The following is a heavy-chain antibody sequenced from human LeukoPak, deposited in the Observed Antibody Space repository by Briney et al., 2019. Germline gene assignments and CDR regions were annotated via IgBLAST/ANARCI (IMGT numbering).Heavy chain of an antibody. D-gene: IGHD3-10*01. V-gene: IGHV4-59*01. CDR1: GGSISSYY. Sequence: PSETLSLTCTVSGGSISSYYWSWIRQPPGKGLEWIGYIYYSGSTNYNPSLKSRVTISVDTSKNQFSLKLSSVTAADTAVYYCARERVFADYYGSGSPFVYGMDVWGKGTRSPSPQ. CDR3: ARERVFADYYGSGSPFVYGMDV. J-gene: IGHJ6*04. CDR2: IYYSGST.